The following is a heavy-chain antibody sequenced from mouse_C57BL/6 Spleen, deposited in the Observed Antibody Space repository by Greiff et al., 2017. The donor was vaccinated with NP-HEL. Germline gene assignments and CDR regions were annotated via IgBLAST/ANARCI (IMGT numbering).Heavy chain of an antibody. CDR1: GYSITSGYY. CDR2: ISYDGSN. J-gene: IGHJ1*03. D-gene: IGHD1-1*01. CDR3: ARPSHYYGSSYWYFDV. Sequence: VQLKESGPGLVKPSQSLSLTCSVTGYSITSGYYWNWIRQFPGNKLEWMGYISYDGSNNYNPSLKNRISITRDTSKNQFFLKLNSVTTEDTATYYCARPSHYYGSSYWYFDVWGTGTTVTVSS. V-gene: IGHV3-6*01.